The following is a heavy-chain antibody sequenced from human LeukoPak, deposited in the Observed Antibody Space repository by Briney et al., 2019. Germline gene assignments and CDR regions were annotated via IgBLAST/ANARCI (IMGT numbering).Heavy chain of an antibody. D-gene: IGHD2-21*02. V-gene: IGHV4-30-4*01. Sequence: SQTLSLTCTVSGGSISSGYYYWSWIRQPPGKGLEWIGYIYYSGSTYYNPSLKSRVTISVDTSKNQFSLKLSSVTAADTAVYYCARGIEVVTATPHFDYWGQGTLVTVSS. CDR3: ARGIEVVTATPHFDY. J-gene: IGHJ4*02. CDR1: GGSISSGYYY. CDR2: IYYSGST.